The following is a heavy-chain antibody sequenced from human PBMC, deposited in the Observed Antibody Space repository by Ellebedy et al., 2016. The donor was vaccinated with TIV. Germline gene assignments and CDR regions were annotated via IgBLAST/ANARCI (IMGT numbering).Heavy chain of an antibody. J-gene: IGHJ4*02. D-gene: IGHD1-26*01. CDR3: ARANPGGSYYRFGYFDY. Sequence: SETLSLTXAVSGGSISSGGYSWSWIRQPPGKGLEWIGYIYHSGSTYYNPSLKSRVTISVDRSKNQFSLKLSSVTAADTAVYYCARANPGGSYYRFGYFDYWGQGTLVTVSS. CDR2: IYHSGST. V-gene: IGHV4-30-2*01. CDR1: GGSISSGGYS.